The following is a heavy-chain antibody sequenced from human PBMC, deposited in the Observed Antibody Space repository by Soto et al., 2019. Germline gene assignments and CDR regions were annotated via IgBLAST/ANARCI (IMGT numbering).Heavy chain of an antibody. J-gene: IGHJ6*02. CDR1: GGSISSGGYS. Sequence: PSETLSLTCAVSGGSISSGGYSWVWLRQAPGKELVWIGNIYSTENTSYRPSLLSRVTIPVESTMNEFSLRLSCVYVADKAVYYCARLDGYCVRVSCHGYYGMEVWGQGTTVTVSS. CDR3: ARLDGYCVRVSCHGYYGMEV. CDR2: IYSTENT. D-gene: IGHD2-2*03. V-gene: IGHV4-39*01.